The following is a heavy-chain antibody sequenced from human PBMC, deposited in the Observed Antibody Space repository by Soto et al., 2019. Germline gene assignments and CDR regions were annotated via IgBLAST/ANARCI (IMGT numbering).Heavy chain of an antibody. V-gene: IGHV4-39*07. CDR2: IHDSGST. Sequence: PSETLSLTCTVSGGSIGSSDYYWGWIRQPPGKGLEWIGNIHDSGSTSYNPSLKSRVTISVDTSKNQFSLKLSSVTAADTAVYYCARRYGGAFDIWGQGTMVTVSS. D-gene: IGHD4-17*01. CDR1: GGSIGSSDYY. J-gene: IGHJ3*02. CDR3: ARRYGGAFDI.